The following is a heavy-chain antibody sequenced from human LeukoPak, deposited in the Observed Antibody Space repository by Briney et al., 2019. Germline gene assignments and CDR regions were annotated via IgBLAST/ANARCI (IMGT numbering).Heavy chain of an antibody. J-gene: IGHJ4*02. D-gene: IGHD1-26*01. CDR2: INSDGSST. Sequence: GGSLRLACAASGFTFSSYWMYWVRQAPGKGLVWVSRINSDGSSTRYADSVKGRFTISRDNAKNTLYLQMNSLRAEDTAVYYCARVGVTTFDYWGQGTLVTVSS. CDR3: ARVGVTTFDY. V-gene: IGHV3-74*01. CDR1: GFTFSSYW.